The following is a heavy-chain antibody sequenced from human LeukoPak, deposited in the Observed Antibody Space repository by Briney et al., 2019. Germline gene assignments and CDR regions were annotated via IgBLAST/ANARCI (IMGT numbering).Heavy chain of an antibody. J-gene: IGHJ5*02. V-gene: IGHV1-46*01. Sequence: ASVKVSCKASGYTFTSYYMHWVRQAPGQGLEWMGIINPSGGSTSYAQKFQGRVTITADESTSTAYMELSSLRSEDTAVYYCASIPYDSSGRGASWFDPWGQGTLVTVSS. CDR1: GYTFTSYY. CDR2: INPSGGST. CDR3: ASIPYDSSGRGASWFDP. D-gene: IGHD3-22*01.